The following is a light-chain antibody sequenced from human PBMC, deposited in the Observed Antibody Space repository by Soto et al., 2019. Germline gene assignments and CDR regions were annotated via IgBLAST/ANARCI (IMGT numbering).Light chain of an antibody. CDR2: KAS. CDR3: QHYNSYSEA. V-gene: IGKV1-5*03. CDR1: QTISSW. Sequence: DIQMTQSPSTLSGSVGDRVTITCRASQTISSWLASYQQKPGKAPKLLIYKASTLKSGVPSRFSGSGSGTEFTLTISSLQPDDFATYYCQHYNSYSEAFGQRTKVDIK. J-gene: IGKJ1*01.